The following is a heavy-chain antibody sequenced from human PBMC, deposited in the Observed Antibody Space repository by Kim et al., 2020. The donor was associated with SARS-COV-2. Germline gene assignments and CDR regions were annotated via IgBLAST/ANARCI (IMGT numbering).Heavy chain of an antibody. CDR3: ARIPVRYSSGWYDF. Sequence: ASVKVSCKASGYTFTSYDIHWVRQATGQGLEWMGWMNPNSGYTGYAQRFQGRVAMTRDTSIGTAYMELSSLRSEDTAIYYCARIPVRYSSGWYDFWGQGTLVTVSS. V-gene: IGHV1-8*01. D-gene: IGHD6-19*01. CDR2: MNPNSGYT. J-gene: IGHJ5*01. CDR1: GYTFTSYD.